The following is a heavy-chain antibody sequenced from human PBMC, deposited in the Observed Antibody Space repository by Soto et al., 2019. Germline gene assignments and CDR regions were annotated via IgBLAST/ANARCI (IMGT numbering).Heavy chain of an antibody. V-gene: IGHV4-31*03. D-gene: IGHD2-8*01. CDR2: IYYSGST. Sequence: QVQLQESGPGLVKTSQTLSLTCTVSGGSISSGGYYWSWIRQHPGKGLEWIGYIYYSGSTYYNPSLKRRVTISVDTAKNHFSLKLSSVSSADTAVYYCARSRYFTNGVCDAFDIWGQGTMFTVSS. CDR3: ARSRYFTNGVCDAFDI. CDR1: GGSISSGGYY. J-gene: IGHJ3*02.